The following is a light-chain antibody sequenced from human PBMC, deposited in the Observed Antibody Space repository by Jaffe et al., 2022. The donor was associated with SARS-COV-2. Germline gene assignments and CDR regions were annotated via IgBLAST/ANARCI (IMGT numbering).Light chain of an antibody. V-gene: IGKV3-15*01. J-gene: IGKJ4*01. CDR1: QSVSTN. CDR2: GAS. CDR3: QQYNKWPPVLT. Sequence: EIVMTQSPATLSVSPGERATLSCRASQSVSTNLAWYQQKPGQAPRLLIYGASTRATGIPARISGSGSGTEFTLTISSLQSEDFAVYYCQQYNKWPPVLTFGGGTKVEIK.